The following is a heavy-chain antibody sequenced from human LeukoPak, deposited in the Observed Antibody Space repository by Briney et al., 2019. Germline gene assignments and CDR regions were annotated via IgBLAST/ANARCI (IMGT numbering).Heavy chain of an antibody. V-gene: IGHV3-7*01. Sequence: PGGSLRLSCAASGFTFSSYWMSWVRQAPGKGLEWVANIKQDGSEKYYVDSVKGRFTISRDNAKNSLYLQMNSLRAEDTAVYYCARVPVWFGELFDYYYYMDVWGKGTTVTVSS. CDR3: ARVPVWFGELFDYYYYMDV. CDR2: IKQDGSEK. D-gene: IGHD3-10*01. J-gene: IGHJ6*03. CDR1: GFTFSSYW.